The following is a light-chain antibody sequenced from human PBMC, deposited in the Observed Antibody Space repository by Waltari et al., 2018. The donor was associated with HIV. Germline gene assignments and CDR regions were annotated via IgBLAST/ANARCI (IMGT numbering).Light chain of an antibody. V-gene: IGKV3-20*01. CDR3: QLYGSSPPRYT. J-gene: IGKJ2*01. CDR2: GAS. CDR1: QIVTSSY. Sequence: EVVLTQSPGTLSSSPGEGATLSCRASQIVTSSYLAWYQQKPGQAPRLVIYGASNRATGIPDRFSGSGSGTDFTLTISRLEPEDFAVYYCQLYGSSPPRYTFGQGTKLEIK.